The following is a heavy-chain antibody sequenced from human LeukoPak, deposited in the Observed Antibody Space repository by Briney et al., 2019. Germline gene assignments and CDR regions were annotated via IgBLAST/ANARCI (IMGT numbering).Heavy chain of an antibody. CDR2: IKQDGSEK. CDR1: GFTFSSYW. J-gene: IGHJ6*03. V-gene: IGHV3-7*01. Sequence: GGSLRLSCAASGFTFSSYWMSWVRQAPGKGLEWVANIKQDGSEKYYVDSVKGRFTISRDNAKNSLYLQMNSLRAEDTAVYYCAREGYCSSTSCHYLYYYYYYYMDVWGKGTTVTVSS. CDR3: AREGYCSSTSCHYLYYYYYYYMDV. D-gene: IGHD2-2*01.